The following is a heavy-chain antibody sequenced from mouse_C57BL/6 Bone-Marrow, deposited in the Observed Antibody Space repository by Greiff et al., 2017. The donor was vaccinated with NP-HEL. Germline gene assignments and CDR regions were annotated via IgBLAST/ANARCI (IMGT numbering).Heavy chain of an antibody. CDR3: ARKNYYGSPYAMDY. D-gene: IGHD1-1*01. CDR2: INPNYGTT. CDR1: GYSFTDYN. V-gene: IGHV1-39*01. J-gene: IGHJ4*01. Sequence: EVQLQESGPELVKPGASVKISCKASGYSFTDYNMNWVKQSNGKSLEWIGVINPNYGTTSYNQKFKGKATLTVDQSSSTAYMQLNSLTSEDSAVYYCARKNYYGSPYAMDYWGQGTSVTVSS.